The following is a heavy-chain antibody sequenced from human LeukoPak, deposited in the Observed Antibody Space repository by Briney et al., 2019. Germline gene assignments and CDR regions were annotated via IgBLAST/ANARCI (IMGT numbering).Heavy chain of an antibody. D-gene: IGHD6-6*01. CDR2: ISYDGSNK. J-gene: IGHJ4*02. V-gene: IGHV3-30*03. Sequence: PGGSLRLSCAASGFTFSSYGMHWVRQAPGKGLEWVALISYDGSNKYYADSVKGRFTISRDNSKNTLYLQMNSLRAEDTAVYYCVSQLVHVFDYWGQGTLVTVCS. CDR3: VSQLVHVFDY. CDR1: GFTFSSYG.